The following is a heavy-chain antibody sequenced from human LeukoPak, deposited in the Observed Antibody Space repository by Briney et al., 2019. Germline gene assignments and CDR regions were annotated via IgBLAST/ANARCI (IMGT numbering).Heavy chain of an antibody. CDR1: GFTFSDYY. J-gene: IGHJ4*02. Sequence: GGSLRLSCAASGFTFSDYYMSWIRQAPGKGLEWVSAISGSGGSTYYADSVKGRFTISRDNSKNTLYLQMNSLKTEDTAVYYCTTDRIAAHDYWGQGTLVTVSS. V-gene: IGHV3-23*01. CDR3: TTDRIAAHDY. CDR2: ISGSGGST. D-gene: IGHD6-13*01.